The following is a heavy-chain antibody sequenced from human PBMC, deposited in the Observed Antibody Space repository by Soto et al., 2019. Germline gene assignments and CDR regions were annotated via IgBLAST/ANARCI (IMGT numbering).Heavy chain of an antibody. Sequence: GGSLRLSCAASGFTFSSYSMNWVRQAPGKGLEWVSYISSSSSTIYYVDSVKGRFTISRDNAKNSLYLQMSSLRAEDTAIYYCARGDRGGFDLWGHGTVVTVSS. J-gene: IGHJ3*01. CDR1: GFTFSSYS. D-gene: IGHD3-10*01. V-gene: IGHV3-48*01. CDR3: ARGDRGGFDL. CDR2: ISSSSSTI.